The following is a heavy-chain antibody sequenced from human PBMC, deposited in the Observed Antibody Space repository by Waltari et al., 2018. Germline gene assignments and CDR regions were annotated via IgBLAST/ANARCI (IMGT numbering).Heavy chain of an antibody. D-gene: IGHD1-1*01. V-gene: IGHV3-23*01. CDR3: TKDLTTAPGNVNWFHP. J-gene: IGHJ5*02. CDR2: SSGSGVDT. Sequence: EVQLLESGGGSAQPGESLRLSCAASGFTFDIYAMSWVRQAPGKGLEWVSISSGSGVDTYYADSVKGRFTVSRDNSKNKVYLQMNNLRAEDTAVYYCTKDLTTAPGNVNWFHPWGQGTLVTVSS. CDR1: GFTFDIYA.